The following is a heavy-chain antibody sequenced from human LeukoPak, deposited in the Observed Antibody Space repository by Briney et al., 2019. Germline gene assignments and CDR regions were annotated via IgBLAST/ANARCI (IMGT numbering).Heavy chain of an antibody. J-gene: IGHJ4*02. CDR2: FDPEEAKM. D-gene: IGHD3-3*01. V-gene: IGHV1-24*01. CDR1: GNSLIELS. Sequence: GASVTVSFKVSGNSLIELSIQWVRQAPGKGLECLGGFDPEEAKMVYAQNFQGRVTMTEDTSTQTAYMELSGLTSDDTAVYYCTTRSGDFWSGFVNWGQGTLVTVSS. CDR3: TTRSGDFWSGFVN.